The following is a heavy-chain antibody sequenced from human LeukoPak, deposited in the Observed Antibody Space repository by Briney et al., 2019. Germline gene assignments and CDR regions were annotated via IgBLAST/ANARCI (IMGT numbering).Heavy chain of an antibody. J-gene: IGHJ4*02. V-gene: IGHV3-30-3*01. D-gene: IGHD3-10*01. CDR3: AREGYYGSGSPPSLYFDY. CDR2: TSSDLNVK. Sequence: GRSLRLSCAASGFTFSSYAMHWVRQAPGKGLEWVAVTSSDLNVKLYADSVKGRFTISRDNSRSTLYLQMNSLRPEDTAIYYCAREGYYGSGSPPSLYFDYWGQGTLVTVSS. CDR1: GFTFSSYA.